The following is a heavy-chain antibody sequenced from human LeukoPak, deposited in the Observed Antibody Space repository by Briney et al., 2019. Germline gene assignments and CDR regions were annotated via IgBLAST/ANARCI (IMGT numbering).Heavy chain of an antibody. Sequence: SQTISLTCAISAHSVSSNSAAWNWIMQSPSRGLEWLGRTYYRSTWYSGYAVSVKSRITINPDTSKNQFSLQLNSVTPEDTAVYYCARAGGYYDILTGYLDKRAGYYYYMDVWGKGTTVTISS. J-gene: IGHJ6*03. CDR2: TYYRSTWYS. CDR3: ARAGGYYDILTGYLDKRAGYYYYMDV. V-gene: IGHV6-1*01. D-gene: IGHD3-9*01. CDR1: AHSVSSNSAA.